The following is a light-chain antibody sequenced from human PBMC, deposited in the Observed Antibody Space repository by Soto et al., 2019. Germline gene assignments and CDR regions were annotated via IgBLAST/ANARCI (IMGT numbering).Light chain of an antibody. CDR1: QSVRSN. Sequence: EIMMTQSPATLSVSPGERVTLSCRASQSVRSNLAWYQQKPGQAPRLLIYGASTRATGIPARFSGSGSGTEFTLTINSLQSEDFAVYYCQQYNRAWTFGQGTKVEIK. CDR2: GAS. V-gene: IGKV3-15*01. J-gene: IGKJ1*01. CDR3: QQYNRAWT.